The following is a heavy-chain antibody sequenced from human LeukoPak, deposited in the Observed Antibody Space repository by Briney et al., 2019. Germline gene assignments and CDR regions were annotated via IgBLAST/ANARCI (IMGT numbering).Heavy chain of an antibody. J-gene: IGHJ4*02. V-gene: IGHV5-10-1*01. CDR1: GYSITSYW. Sequence: GEYLKISCKGSGYSITSYWISWVRQMPGKGLEWMGRIDPSDSYTNYSPSFQGHVTISADKSISTAYLQWSSLKASDTAMYYCAAFRYCSGGSCYHADNWGQGTLVTVSS. D-gene: IGHD2-15*01. CDR2: IDPSDSYT. CDR3: AAFRYCSGGSCYHADN.